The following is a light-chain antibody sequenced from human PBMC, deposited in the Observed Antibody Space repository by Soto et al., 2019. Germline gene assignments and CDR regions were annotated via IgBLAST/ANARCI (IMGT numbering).Light chain of an antibody. V-gene: IGKV1-5*03. CDR1: QTISSW. CDR3: QQLNSYPRT. Sequence: DIKMNQSPSTLSGSVGDRVTITCRASQTISSWLAWYQQKPGKAPKLLIYKASTLKSGVPSRFSGSGSGTEFTLTISSLQPDDFATYYCQQLNSYPRTFGQGSMVDVK. J-gene: IGKJ1*01. CDR2: KAS.